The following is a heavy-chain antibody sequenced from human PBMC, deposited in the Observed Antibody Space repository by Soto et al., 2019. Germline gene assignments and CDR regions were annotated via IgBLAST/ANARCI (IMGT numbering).Heavy chain of an antibody. CDR2: INPNSGGT. Sequence: ASVKVSFQAPGSTFPGCFMHWVRQAPGQGREWMGWINPNSGGTNYAQKFRGRVTMTRDTSISTVYMELSSLRSDDTAVYYCATETFDPWGQGTLVTVSS. J-gene: IGHJ5*02. CDR3: ATETFDP. CDR1: GSTFPGCF. V-gene: IGHV1-2*02.